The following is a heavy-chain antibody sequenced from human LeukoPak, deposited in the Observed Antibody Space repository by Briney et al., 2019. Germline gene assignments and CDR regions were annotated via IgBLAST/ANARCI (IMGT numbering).Heavy chain of an antibody. CDR3: ARTFTSSSWYGGYYYYMDV. CDR2: MNPNSGNT. Sequence: ASVKASCKASGYTFTSYDINWVRQATGQGLEWMGWMNPNSGNTGYAQKFQGRVTMTRNTSISTAYMELSSLRSEDTAVYYCARTFTSSSWYGGYYYYMDVWGKGTTVTVSS. CDR1: GYTFTSYD. J-gene: IGHJ6*03. V-gene: IGHV1-8*01. D-gene: IGHD6-13*01.